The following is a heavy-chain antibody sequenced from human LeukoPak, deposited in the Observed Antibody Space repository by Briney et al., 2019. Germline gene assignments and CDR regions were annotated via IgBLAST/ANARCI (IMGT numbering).Heavy chain of an antibody. CDR1: GYSFTSYW. CDR2: IYPGDSDT. Sequence: GESLKISCKGSGYSFTSYWIGWVRQMPGKGLEWMGIIYPGDSDTRYSPSFQGQVTISADKSISTAYPQWSSLKASDTAMYYCARRDCTNGVCSDAFDIWGQGTMVTVSS. CDR3: ARRDCTNGVCSDAFDI. J-gene: IGHJ3*02. D-gene: IGHD2-8*01. V-gene: IGHV5-51*01.